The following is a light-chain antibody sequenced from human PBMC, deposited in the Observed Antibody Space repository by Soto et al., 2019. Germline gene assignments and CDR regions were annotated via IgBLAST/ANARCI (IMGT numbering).Light chain of an antibody. Sequence: QSALTQPASVSGSRGHSITISCTGTSSDVGAYNFVSWYQQHPGKLPKLMIFDVSRRPSGVSDRFSGSKSGNTASLTISGLQAEDEGDYYCISYTSSSTHVFGSGTKVTVL. CDR3: ISYTSSSTHV. CDR2: DVS. J-gene: IGLJ1*01. CDR1: SSDVGAYNF. V-gene: IGLV2-14*03.